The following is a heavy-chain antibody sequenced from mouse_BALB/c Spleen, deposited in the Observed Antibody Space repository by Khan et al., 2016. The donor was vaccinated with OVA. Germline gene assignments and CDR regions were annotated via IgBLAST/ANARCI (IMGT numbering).Heavy chain of an antibody. V-gene: IGHV1S137*01. D-gene: IGHD1-2*01. Sequence: QVQLQQSGPELVRPGVSVKISCKGSGYTFTDYAMHWVKQSHAKSLEWIGVISNYNGNTNYDQKFKGKDTMTVDKSSSTAYMELARLTSEDSAIYYCARSATLSNTWFAYWGQGTLVTVSA. CDR1: GYTFTDYA. CDR2: ISNYNGNT. J-gene: IGHJ3*01. CDR3: ARSATLSNTWFAY.